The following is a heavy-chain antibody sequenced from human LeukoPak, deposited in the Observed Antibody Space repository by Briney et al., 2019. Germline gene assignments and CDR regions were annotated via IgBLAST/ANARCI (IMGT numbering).Heavy chain of an antibody. CDR1: GDSISSTNYY. V-gene: IGHV4-39*07. CDR2: IYHSGSS. D-gene: IGHD6-19*01. CDR3: ARAETYSSGWYDPFFDY. J-gene: IGHJ4*02. Sequence: PSETLSLTCTVSGDSISSTNYYWGWIRQPPGKGLEWIGSIYHSGSSYYNPSLKSRVTISVDTSKNQFSLKLRSVTAADTAVYHCARAETYSSGWYDPFFDYWGQGTLVTVST.